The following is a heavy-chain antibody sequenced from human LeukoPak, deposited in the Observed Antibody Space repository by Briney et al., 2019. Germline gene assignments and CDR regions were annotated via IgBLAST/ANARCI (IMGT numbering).Heavy chain of an antibody. Sequence: GGSLRLSCAASGFPFSTYAMSWVRQAPGKGLEWVSVISGSGDTTYYADSVKGRFTISRDNSKNTLYLQMNSLRAEDTAVYYCAREVAYGMDVWGQGTTVTVSS. J-gene: IGHJ6*02. V-gene: IGHV3-23*01. D-gene: IGHD5-24*01. CDR3: AREVAYGMDV. CDR2: ISGSGDTT. CDR1: GFPFSTYA.